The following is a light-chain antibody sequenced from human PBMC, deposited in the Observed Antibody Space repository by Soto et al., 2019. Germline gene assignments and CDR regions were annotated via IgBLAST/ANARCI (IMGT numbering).Light chain of an antibody. J-gene: IGKJ5*01. CDR2: GAS. CDR3: QQYGSSPPVT. V-gene: IGKV3-20*01. Sequence: EIVLTQSPGTLSLSPGERATLSCRASQSVSSSYLAWYQQKPGQAPRLLIYGASSRATGIPDRFSGSGSGTYFTLTISRLEPEEFALYYCQQYGSSPPVTFGQGTRLEIK. CDR1: QSVSSSY.